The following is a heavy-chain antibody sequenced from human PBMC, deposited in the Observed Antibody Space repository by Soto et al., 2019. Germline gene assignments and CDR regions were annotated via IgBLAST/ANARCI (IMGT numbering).Heavy chain of an antibody. D-gene: IGHD5-12*01. CDR1: GYTFTGYY. V-gene: IGHV1-2*04. CDR3: ARDQKLNSGYGSVRYYYYGMDV. CDR2: INPNSGGT. J-gene: IGHJ6*02. Sequence: ASVKVCGEASGYTFTGYYIHWVRQAPGQGLEWMGWINPNSGGTNYAQKFQGWVTMTRDTSISTAYMELSRLRSDDTAVYYCARDQKLNSGYGSVRYYYYGMDVWGQGTTVTVSS.